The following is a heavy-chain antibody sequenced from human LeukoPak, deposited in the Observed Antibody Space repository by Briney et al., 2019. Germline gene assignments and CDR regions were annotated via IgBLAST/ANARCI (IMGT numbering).Heavy chain of an antibody. Sequence: SETLSLTCAVYGGSFSGYYWSWIRQPPGKGLEWIGEINHRGSTNYNPSLKSRVTISVDTSKSQFSLKLSSVIVADTAVYYCARGLFPSSGYYYWGQGTLVTVSS. D-gene: IGHD3-22*01. CDR1: GGSFSGYY. CDR3: ARGLFPSSGYYY. J-gene: IGHJ4*02. CDR2: INHRGST. V-gene: IGHV4-34*01.